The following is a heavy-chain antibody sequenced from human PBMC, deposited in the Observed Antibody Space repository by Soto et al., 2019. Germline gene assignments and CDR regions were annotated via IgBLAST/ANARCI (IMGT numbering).Heavy chain of an antibody. V-gene: IGHV1-69*13. CDR3: ARAVAAAGPSDFDY. D-gene: IGHD6-13*01. CDR1: GGTFSSYA. CDR2: IIPICGTA. Sequence: SVKVSCKASGGTFSSYAISWVRQAPGQGLEWMGGIIPICGTASYAQKFQGRVTITADESTSTAYMELSSLRSEDTAVYYCARAVAAAGPSDFDYWGQGTLVTVSS. J-gene: IGHJ4*02.